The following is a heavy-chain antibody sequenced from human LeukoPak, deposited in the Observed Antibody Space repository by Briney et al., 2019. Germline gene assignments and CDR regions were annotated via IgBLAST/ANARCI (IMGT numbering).Heavy chain of an antibody. CDR1: GFTFSSYA. J-gene: IGHJ4*02. CDR3: AREAPRGTSSNPYYFDS. CDR2: ISGSGDST. D-gene: IGHD6-6*01. Sequence: SGGSLRLSCAASGFTFSSYAMSWVRQAPGKGVEWVSAISGSGDSTHYADSVKGRFTISRDNSKNTVYLQMNSLRAEDTAVYYCAREAPRGTSSNPYYFDSWGQGTLVTVSS. V-gene: IGHV3-23*01.